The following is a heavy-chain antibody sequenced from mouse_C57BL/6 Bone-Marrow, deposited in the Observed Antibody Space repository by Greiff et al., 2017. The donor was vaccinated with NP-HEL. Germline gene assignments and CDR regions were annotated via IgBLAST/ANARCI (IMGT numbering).Heavy chain of an antibody. CDR2: ISNGGGST. Sequence: DVHLVESGGGLVQPGGSLKLSCAASGFTFSDYYMYWVRQTPEKRLEWVAYISNGGGSTYYPDTVKGRFTISRDNAKNTLYLQMSRLKSEDTAMYYCARHEGLGRAWFAYWGQGTLVTVSA. V-gene: IGHV5-12*01. CDR3: ARHEGLGRAWFAY. J-gene: IGHJ3*01. CDR1: GFTFSDYY. D-gene: IGHD4-1*01.